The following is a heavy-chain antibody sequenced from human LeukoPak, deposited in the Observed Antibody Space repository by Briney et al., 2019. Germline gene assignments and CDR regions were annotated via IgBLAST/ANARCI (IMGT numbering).Heavy chain of an antibody. J-gene: IGHJ4*02. Sequence: PSETLSLTCAASGYSISSGYYWGCIRQPPGKGLEWIGSMYHTGSTHYNPSLKSRVTISVDTSKNQFSLKLSSVTAADTAVYYCARVWGSGYDFGYWGRETLVTVSS. V-gene: IGHV4-38-2*01. CDR1: GYSISSGYY. D-gene: IGHD5-12*01. CDR2: MYHTGST. CDR3: ARVWGSGYDFGY.